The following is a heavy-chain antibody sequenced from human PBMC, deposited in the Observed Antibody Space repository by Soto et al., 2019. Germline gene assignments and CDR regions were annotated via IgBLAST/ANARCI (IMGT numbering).Heavy chain of an antibody. D-gene: IGHD5-18*01. CDR3: ARNLGGYSYNYFDY. CDR2: IYYSGST. J-gene: IGHJ4*02. CDR1: GCSISSDDYY. Sequence: SETLSLPCPVSGCSISSDDYYWSWIRQPPGKGLEWIGYIYYSGSTYYNPSLKSRVTISIDMSKNQFSLKLSSVTAADTAVYYCARNLGGYSYNYFDYWGQGTLVTVSS. V-gene: IGHV4-30-4*01.